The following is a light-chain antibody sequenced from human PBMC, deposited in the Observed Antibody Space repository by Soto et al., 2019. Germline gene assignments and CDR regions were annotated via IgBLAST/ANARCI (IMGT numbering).Light chain of an antibody. J-gene: IGKJ4*01. CDR2: AAV. V-gene: IGKV1-9*01. Sequence: DIRLTQSPSLLSASVGDRVTITFRASQGISKYVAWYQQKPGKAPKLLIYAAVVLQGVIPSRFSGSGSATEFMLTISALQPEDCATYYCQQVNYYPFTFGRGTRVESK. CDR3: QQVNYYPFT. CDR1: QGISKY.